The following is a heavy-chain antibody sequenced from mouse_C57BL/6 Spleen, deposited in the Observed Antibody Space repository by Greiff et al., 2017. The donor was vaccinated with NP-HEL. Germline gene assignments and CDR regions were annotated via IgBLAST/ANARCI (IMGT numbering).Heavy chain of an antibody. D-gene: IGHD1-1*01. CDR3: ARGGLYGSSWEDAMDY. CDR1: GYTFTSYW. V-gene: IGHV1-53*01. Sequence: QVQLKQPGTELVKPGASVKLSCKASGYTFTSYWMHWVKQRPGQGLEWIGNINPSNGGTNYNEKFKSKATLTVDKSSSTAYMQLSSLTSEDSAVYYCARGGLYGSSWEDAMDYWGQGTSVTVSS. J-gene: IGHJ4*01. CDR2: INPSNGGT.